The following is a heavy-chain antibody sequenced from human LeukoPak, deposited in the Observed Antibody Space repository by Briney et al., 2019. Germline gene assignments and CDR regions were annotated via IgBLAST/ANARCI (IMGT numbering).Heavy chain of an antibody. V-gene: IGHV3-30*03. CDR3: TRPRDYYYYVDV. J-gene: IGHJ6*03. Sequence: GGSLRLSCAASGFTFSSYGMHWVRQAPGKGLEWVAVISYDGSNIYYADSVKGRFTLSRDNSKNTLYLQMNSLRAEDTAVYYCTRPRDYYYYVDVWGKGTTVTVSS. CDR2: ISYDGSNI. CDR1: GFTFSSYG.